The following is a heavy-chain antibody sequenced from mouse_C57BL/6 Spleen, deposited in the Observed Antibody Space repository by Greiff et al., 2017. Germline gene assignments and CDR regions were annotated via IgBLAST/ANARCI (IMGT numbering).Heavy chain of an antibody. V-gene: IGHV2-9-1*01. Sequence: VMLVESGPGLVAPSQSLSITCTVSGFSLTSYAISWVRQPPGKGLAWLGVIWTGGGTNYNSALKSRLSISKDNSKSQVFLKMNSLQTDDTARYYCARNGYGSSYDWYFDVWGTGTTVTVSS. J-gene: IGHJ1*03. CDR3: ARNGYGSSYDWYFDV. CDR1: GFSLTSYA. CDR2: IWTGGGT. D-gene: IGHD1-1*01.